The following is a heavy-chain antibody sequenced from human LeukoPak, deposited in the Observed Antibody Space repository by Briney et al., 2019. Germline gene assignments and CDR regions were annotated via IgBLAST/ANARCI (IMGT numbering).Heavy chain of an antibody. J-gene: IGHJ6*04. V-gene: IGHV1-18*04. Sequence: WASVKVSCKASGYTFTSYGISWVRQAPGQGLEWMGWISAYNGNTNYAQKLQGRVTMTTDTSTSTAYMELRSLRSDDTAVYYCARETGTGDYYYGMDVWGKGTTVTVPS. CDR2: ISAYNGNT. CDR1: GYTFTSYG. CDR3: ARETGTGDYYYGMDV. D-gene: IGHD1-1*01.